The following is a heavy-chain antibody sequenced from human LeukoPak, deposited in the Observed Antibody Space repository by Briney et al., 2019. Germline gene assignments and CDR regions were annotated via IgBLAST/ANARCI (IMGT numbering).Heavy chain of an antibody. V-gene: IGHV1-8*01. CDR2: MSPNSGNT. CDR1: GYTFTSYD. D-gene: IGHD3-10*01. CDR3: ARVPHYYGSGSYDY. J-gene: IGHJ4*02. Sequence: ASVKVSCKASGYTFTSYDINWVRQATGQGLEWMGWMSPNSGNTGYAQKFQGRVTMTRNTSISTAYMELSSLRSEDTAVYYCARVPHYYGSGSYDYWGQGTPVTVSS.